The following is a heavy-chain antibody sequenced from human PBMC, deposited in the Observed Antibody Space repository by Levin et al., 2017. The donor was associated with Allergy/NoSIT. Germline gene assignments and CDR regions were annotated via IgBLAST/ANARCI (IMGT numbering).Heavy chain of an antibody. CDR2: ISSRSSNI. CDR3: ARDSTAVSSDY. J-gene: IGHJ4*02. D-gene: IGHD4-11*01. Sequence: GESLKISCAASGFTFSNYSMNWVRQAPGKGLEWVSSISSRSSNIYYADSVKGRFTISRDNAKNSLYLQMNSLRAEDKAVYYCARDSTAVSSDYWGQGTLVTVSS. V-gene: IGHV3-21*01. CDR1: GFTFSNYS.